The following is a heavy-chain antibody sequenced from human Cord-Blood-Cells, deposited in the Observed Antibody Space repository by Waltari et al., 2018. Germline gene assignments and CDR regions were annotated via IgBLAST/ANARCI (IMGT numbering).Heavy chain of an antibody. CDR3: ATHYNNYYDSSGYYYWFDP. D-gene: IGHD3-22*01. Sequence: QVQLVQSGAEVKKPGSSVKVSCKASGGTFSSYAISWVRQAPGQGLEWMGGIIPILGIANYAQKFQGRVTITADESTSTAYMELSSLISEDTAVYYCATHYNNYYDSSGYYYWFDPWGQGTLVTVSS. CDR2: IIPILGIA. CDR1: GGTFSSYA. V-gene: IGHV1-69*04. J-gene: IGHJ5*02.